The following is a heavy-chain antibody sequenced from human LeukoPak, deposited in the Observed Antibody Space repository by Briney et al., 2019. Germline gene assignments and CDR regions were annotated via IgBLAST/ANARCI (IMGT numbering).Heavy chain of an antibody. D-gene: IGHD1-14*01. CDR3: ARGRSTETTFMIDY. J-gene: IGHJ4*02. CDR2: ISYDGSNK. CDR1: GFTFSSYG. V-gene: IGHV3-30*03. Sequence: PGRSLRLSCAASGFTFSSYGMHWVRQAPGKGLEWVAVISYDGSNKYYADSVKGRFTISRDNSKNTLYLQMDSLRAEDTAVYYCARGRSTETTFMIDYWGQGALVTVSS.